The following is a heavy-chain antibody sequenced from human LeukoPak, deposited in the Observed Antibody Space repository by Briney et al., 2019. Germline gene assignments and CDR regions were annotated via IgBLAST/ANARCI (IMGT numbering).Heavy chain of an antibody. V-gene: IGHV4-59*08. J-gene: IGHJ4*02. CDR2: VYSSGRT. D-gene: IGHD4-23*01. Sequence: SETLSLTCTVSYSSISSYCWSWIRQPPGKGLEWIGYVYSSGRTNYNPSLKSRVTMSTDMSENQFSLKLSSVTAADTAVYYCARHQGGNSNFFDYWGQGTLVTVSS. CDR3: ARHQGGNSNFFDY. CDR1: YSSISSYC.